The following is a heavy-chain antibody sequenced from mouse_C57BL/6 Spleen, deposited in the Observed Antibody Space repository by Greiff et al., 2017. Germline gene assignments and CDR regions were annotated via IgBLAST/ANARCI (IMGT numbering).Heavy chain of an antibody. D-gene: IGHD2-1*01. CDR2: INPSTGGT. V-gene: IGHV1-42*01. Sequence: EVQRVESGPELVKPGASVKISCKASGYSFTGYYMNWVKQSPEKSLEWIGEINPSTGGTTYNQKFKAKATLTVDKSSSTAYMQLKSLTSKDSAVDYCARGGNYDYYAMDYWGQGTSVTVSS. CDR3: ARGGNYDYYAMDY. CDR1: GYSFTGYY. J-gene: IGHJ4*01.